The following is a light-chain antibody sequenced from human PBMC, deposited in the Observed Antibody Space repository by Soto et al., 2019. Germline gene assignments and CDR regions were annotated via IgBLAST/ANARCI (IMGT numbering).Light chain of an antibody. CDR2: DAS. Sequence: EIVMTQSPATLSVSPGERATLSCRASLSVSRNLAWYQQKPGQAPRLLIFDASTRATGIPARFSGSASGTEFTLTITCRQSEDCAVYYCQQYNAWPRTCGQGTKMEIK. CDR3: QQYNAWPRT. CDR1: LSVSRN. V-gene: IGKV3-15*01. J-gene: IGKJ1*01.